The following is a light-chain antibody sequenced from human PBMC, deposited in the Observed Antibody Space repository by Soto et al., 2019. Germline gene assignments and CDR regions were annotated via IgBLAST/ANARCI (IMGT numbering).Light chain of an antibody. V-gene: IGKV3-20*01. CDR3: QQYGCSSWT. J-gene: IGKJ1*01. CDR1: QSVSSSY. Sequence: EIVLTQSPGTLSLSPGERATLSCRASQSVSSSYLAWYQQKPGQAPRLLIYGASSRATGIPDRFSGSGSGTDFTLTISRLEIEDFPVYYCQQYGCSSWTFGQGTKVESK. CDR2: GAS.